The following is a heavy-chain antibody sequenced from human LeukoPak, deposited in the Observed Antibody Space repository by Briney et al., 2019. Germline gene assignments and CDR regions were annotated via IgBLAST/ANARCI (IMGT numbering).Heavy chain of an antibody. CDR1: GGSISSGDYY. D-gene: IGHD3-22*01. J-gene: IGHJ5*02. CDR2: TYYSGST. V-gene: IGHV4-30-4*01. CDR3: ARPYYYDSRIDP. Sequence: SETLSLTRTVSGGSISSGDYYWSWIRQPPGKGLEWIGYTYYSGSTYYNPSLKNRVSISVDTSKNQFSLNLSSVTAADTAVYYCARPYYYDSRIDPWGQGTLVTVSS.